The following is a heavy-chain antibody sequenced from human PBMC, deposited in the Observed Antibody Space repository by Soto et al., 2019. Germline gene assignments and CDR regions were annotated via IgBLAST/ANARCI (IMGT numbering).Heavy chain of an antibody. D-gene: IGHD2-2*01. J-gene: IGHJ5*02. CDR3: ERQACSSTSCYVGWFDP. CDR2: IIPILGIA. CDR1: GGTFSSYT. V-gene: IGHV1-69*02. Sequence: QVQLVQSGAEVKKPGSSVKVSCKASGGTFSSYTISWVRQAPGQGLEWMGRIIPILGIANYAQKFQGRVTITADKSTSTDYMELSSRRSEDTAVYYCERQACSSTSCYVGWFDPWDQGTLLTVSS.